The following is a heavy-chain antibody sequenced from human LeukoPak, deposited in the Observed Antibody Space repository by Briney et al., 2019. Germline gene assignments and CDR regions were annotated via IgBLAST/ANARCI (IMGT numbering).Heavy chain of an antibody. CDR2: INGDGSDI. J-gene: IGHJ4*02. Sequence: PGGPWSLPGAAPGLTFRNYWIPWVPQAPGKGRVWVSRINGDGSDISYADSVKGRFTISRDNAKNTLSLQMNSLTDDDTALYYCTGGFGHNWSPFENWGQGTLVTVSS. V-gene: IGHV3-74*01. D-gene: IGHD1-1*01. CDR1: GLTFRNYW. CDR3: TGGFGHNWSPFEN.